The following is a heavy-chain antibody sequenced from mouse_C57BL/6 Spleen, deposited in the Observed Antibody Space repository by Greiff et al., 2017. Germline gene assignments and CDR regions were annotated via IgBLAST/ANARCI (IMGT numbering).Heavy chain of an antibody. Sequence: QVQLQQSGAELVKPGASVKMSCKASGYTFTTYPIEWMKQNHGKSLEWIGNFHPYNDDTKYNEKFKGKATLTVDKSSSTVYLELSRLTSDDSAVYYCARFGIYDGYYGYFDVWGTGTTVTVSS. CDR1: GYTFTTYP. V-gene: IGHV1-47*01. D-gene: IGHD2-3*01. CDR3: ARFGIYDGYYGYFDV. J-gene: IGHJ1*03. CDR2: FHPYNDDT.